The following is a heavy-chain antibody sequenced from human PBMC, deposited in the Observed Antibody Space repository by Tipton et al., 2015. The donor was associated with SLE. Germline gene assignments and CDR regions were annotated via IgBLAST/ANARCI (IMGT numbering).Heavy chain of an antibody. CDR3: ASGGKRRPVLAPAVEV. CDR1: GGSMSSRSHY. D-gene: IGHD2-15*01. V-gene: IGHV4-39*07. Sequence: TLSLTCTVSGGSMSSRSHYWGWIRQPPGKGLEWIGTIYYSGSTYYNPPLKSRVTISLDASTNLFSLRLNSVTAADTAVYYCASGGKRRPVLAPAVEVWGQGTLVTVSS. CDR2: IYYSGST. J-gene: IGHJ4*02.